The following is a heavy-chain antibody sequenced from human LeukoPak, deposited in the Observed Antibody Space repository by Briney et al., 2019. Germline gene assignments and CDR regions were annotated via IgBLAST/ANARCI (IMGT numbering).Heavy chain of an antibody. Sequence: ASVKDSCKVSGYTLTELSMHWVRQAPGKGLEWMGGFDPEDGETIYAQKFQGRVTMTEDTSTDTANMELSRLRSEDTAVYYCATVGMHYYDSSGYYYNYWGQGTLVTVSS. J-gene: IGHJ4*02. V-gene: IGHV1-24*01. CDR2: FDPEDGET. CDR3: ATVGMHYYDSSGYYYNY. D-gene: IGHD3-22*01. CDR1: GYTLTELS.